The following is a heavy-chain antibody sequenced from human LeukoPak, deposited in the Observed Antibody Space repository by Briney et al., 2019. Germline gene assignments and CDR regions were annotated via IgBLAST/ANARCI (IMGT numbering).Heavy chain of an antibody. Sequence: PSETLSLTCAVSGGSISSNYRNWVRQPAGKGLEWIGRIYASGATLYNPSLKSRVTMSVDASENHFSLKLTSVTAADTAIYYCARGPTHGGTFFENWGQGILVTVSS. CDR2: IYASGAT. V-gene: IGHV4-4*07. D-gene: IGHD1-1*01. CDR1: GGSISSNY. J-gene: IGHJ4*02. CDR3: ARGPTHGGTFFEN.